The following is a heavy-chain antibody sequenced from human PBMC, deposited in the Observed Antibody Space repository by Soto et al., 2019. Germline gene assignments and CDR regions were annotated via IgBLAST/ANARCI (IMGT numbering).Heavy chain of an antibody. J-gene: IGHJ3*02. Sequence: PSETLSLTCTVSGGSISSYYWSWIRQPAGKGLEWIGRIYTSGSTNYNPSLKSRVTMSVDTSKNQFSLKLSSVTAADTAVYYCARVRIVVVVAATRGGAFDIWGQGTMVTVSS. CDR2: IYTSGST. CDR3: ARVRIVVVVAATRGGAFDI. D-gene: IGHD2-15*01. CDR1: GGSISSYY. V-gene: IGHV4-4*07.